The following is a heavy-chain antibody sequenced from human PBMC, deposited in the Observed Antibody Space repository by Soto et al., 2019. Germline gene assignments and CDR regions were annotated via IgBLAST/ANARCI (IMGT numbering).Heavy chain of an antibody. Sequence: QVQLVESGGGVVQPGRSLRLSCAASGFTFSSYAMNWVRQAPGKGLEWVALISYDGSNKYYADSVKGRFTIPRDSSKNTLYLQMNSLRSADTAVYYCGRCSSSSCHLGSDYWGQGALVTVSS. J-gene: IGHJ4*02. D-gene: IGHD2-2*01. CDR3: GRCSSSSCHLGSDY. V-gene: IGHV3-30-3*01. CDR1: GFTFSSYA. CDR2: ISYDGSNK.